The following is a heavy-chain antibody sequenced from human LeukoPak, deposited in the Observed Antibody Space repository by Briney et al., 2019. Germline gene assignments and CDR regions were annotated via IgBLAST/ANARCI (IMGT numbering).Heavy chain of an antibody. CDR3: AKGTEYYYDRSGYYLY. CDR1: GFTFSSYA. J-gene: IGHJ4*02. D-gene: IGHD3-22*01. Sequence: GGSLRLSCAASGFTFSSYAMSWVRQAPGRGLEWVSAISGSGGSTYYADSVKGRFTISRDNSKNTLYLQMNSLRAEDTAVYYCAKGTEYYYDRSGYYLYWGQGTLVTVSS. CDR2: ISGSGGST. V-gene: IGHV3-23*01.